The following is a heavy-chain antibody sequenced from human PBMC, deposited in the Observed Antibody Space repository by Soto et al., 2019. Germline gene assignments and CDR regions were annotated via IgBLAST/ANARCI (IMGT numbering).Heavy chain of an antibody. V-gene: IGHV4-59*12. Sequence: QVQLQESGPGLVKPSETLSLTCTVSGGSISSYYWSWIRQPPGKGLEWIGYIYYSGSTNYNPSLKRRVTLSVDTSKNQFSLKLSSVTAADTAVYYCARDRPPNYYYGMDVWGQGTTVTVSS. J-gene: IGHJ6*02. CDR2: IYYSGST. CDR1: GGSISSYY. CDR3: ARDRPPNYYYGMDV.